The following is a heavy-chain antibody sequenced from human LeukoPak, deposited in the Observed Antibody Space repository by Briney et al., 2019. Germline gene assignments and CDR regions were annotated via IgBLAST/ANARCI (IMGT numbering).Heavy chain of an antibody. Sequence: ETGGSLRLSCAASGFTFSTYSMTRVRQAPGMGLEWVSYISSSSSTIYYADSVKGRFTISGDNAKNSLYLQMNSLRAEDTAVYYCARGYGTWDYWGQGTLVTVSS. J-gene: IGHJ4*02. V-gene: IGHV3-48*01. CDR1: GFTFSTYS. D-gene: IGHD2-15*01. CDR3: ARGYGTWDY. CDR2: ISSSSSTI.